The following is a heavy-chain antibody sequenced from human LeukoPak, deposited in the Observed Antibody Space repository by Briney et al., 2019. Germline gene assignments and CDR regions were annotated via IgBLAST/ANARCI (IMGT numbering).Heavy chain of an antibody. CDR2: INHSGTT. Sequence: PSETLSLTCAVYGGTFSGYYWSWIRQPPGKGLEWIGEINHSGTTNYNPSLKSRATLSVDTSKNQFSLTLSSVTAADTAVYYCARARGVESIDYWGQGTRVTVSS. CDR1: GGTFSGYY. D-gene: IGHD3-10*01. CDR3: ARARGVESIDY. J-gene: IGHJ4*02. V-gene: IGHV4-34*01.